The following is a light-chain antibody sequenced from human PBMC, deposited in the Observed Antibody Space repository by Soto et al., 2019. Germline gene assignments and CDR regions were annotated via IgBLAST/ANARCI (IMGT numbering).Light chain of an antibody. CDR3: QPYDSSLSAVV. V-gene: IGLV1-40*01. CDR1: SSNIGAGYD. CDR2: GNT. J-gene: IGLJ2*01. Sequence: QSVLTQPPSVSGAPGQRVTIPCTGSSSNIGAGYDVHWYQQLPGTAPKLLIHGNTNRPSGVPDRFSGSKSGTSASLAITGGQDDDDADYYYQPYDSSLSAVVFGGGTKLTVL.